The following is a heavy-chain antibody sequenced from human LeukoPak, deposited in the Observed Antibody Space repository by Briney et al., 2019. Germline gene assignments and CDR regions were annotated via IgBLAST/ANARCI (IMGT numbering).Heavy chain of an antibody. V-gene: IGHV4-34*01. CDR1: GGSFNGHH. CDR2: IKHSGST. CDR3: ARRATTVTTGYYYYYMDV. D-gene: IGHD4-17*01. J-gene: IGHJ6*03. Sequence: SETLSLTCAVYGGSFNGHHWTWIRQAPGKGLEWIGEIKHSGSTNYNPSLKSRVTISVDTSKNNFSLKLSSVTAADTAVYYCARRATTVTTGYYYYYMDVWGKGTTVTVSS.